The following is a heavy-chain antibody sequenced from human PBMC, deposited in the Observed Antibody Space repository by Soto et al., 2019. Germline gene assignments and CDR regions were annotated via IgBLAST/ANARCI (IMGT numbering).Heavy chain of an antibody. Sequence: GASVKVSCKASCYTFTSYGISWVRPAPGQGLEWMGWISAYNGNTNYAQKLQGRVTVTTDTSTSTAYMELRSLRSDDTAVYYCARVDIVLMVYAYFDYWGQGTLV. V-gene: IGHV1-18*01. J-gene: IGHJ4*02. CDR2: ISAYNGNT. CDR3: ARVDIVLMVYAYFDY. D-gene: IGHD2-8*01. CDR1: CYTFTSYG.